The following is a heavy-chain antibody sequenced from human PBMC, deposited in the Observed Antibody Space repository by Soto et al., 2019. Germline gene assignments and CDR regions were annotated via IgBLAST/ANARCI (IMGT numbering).Heavy chain of an antibody. V-gene: IGHV4-30-2*01. CDR1: GCSVSSGGYS. Sequence: QLQLQESGSGLVKPSQTRSLTCAVSGCSVSSGGYSWSWSRPPPGKGLERLGYIYHSGSTYYSPSLKSRVTIAGDRPKNQFSLKLSSVTAADTAVYYCARVPDRWGQGTLVTGSS. J-gene: IGHJ5*02. CDR3: ARVPDR. CDR2: IYHSGST.